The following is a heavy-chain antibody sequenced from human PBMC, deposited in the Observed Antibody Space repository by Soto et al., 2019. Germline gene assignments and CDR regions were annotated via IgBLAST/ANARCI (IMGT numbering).Heavy chain of an antibody. J-gene: IGHJ6*02. CDR2: LSYDGINK. CDR3: AKVRYTRLYYYGVDV. CDR1: GFTFSSYG. Sequence: PGGSLRLSCVVSGFTFSSYGFYWVRQAPGKGLEWVAVLSYDGINKNYADSVKGRFTISRDTSKNTLFLQMNSLRGEDTAVYYCAKVRYTRLYYYGVDVWGQGTTVTVSS. V-gene: IGHV3-30*18. D-gene: IGHD6-13*01.